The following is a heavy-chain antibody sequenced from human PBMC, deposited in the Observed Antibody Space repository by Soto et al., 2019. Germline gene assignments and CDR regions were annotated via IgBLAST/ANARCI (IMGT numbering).Heavy chain of an antibody. J-gene: IGHJ5*02. CDR2: IKEDGSDK. D-gene: IGHD6-19*01. CDR3: VGVSLAGS. CDR1: GFPFSSYW. Sequence: EVHLVDSGGGLVQPGGSLRLSCVASGFPFSSYWMSWVRQAPGKGLEWVANIKEDGSDKYYVDSVKGRFTISRDNAKNSLYLQMNCLRVEETAVYYCVGVSLAGSWGQGTLVAVSS. V-gene: IGHV3-7*01.